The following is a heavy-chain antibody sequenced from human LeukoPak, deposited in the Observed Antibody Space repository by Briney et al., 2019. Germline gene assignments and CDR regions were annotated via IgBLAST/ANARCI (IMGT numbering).Heavy chain of an antibody. CDR1: GYTFTSYY. CDR3: ARDLGDIVVVPAAMENWFDP. D-gene: IGHD2-2*01. J-gene: IGHJ5*02. Sequence: ASVKVSCKASGYTFTSYYMHWVRQAPGQGLEWMGGIIPIFGTANYAQKFQGRITITADESTSTAYMELSSLRSEDTAVYYCARDLGDIVVVPAAMENWFDPWGRGTLVTVSS. V-gene: IGHV1-69*13. CDR2: IIPIFGTA.